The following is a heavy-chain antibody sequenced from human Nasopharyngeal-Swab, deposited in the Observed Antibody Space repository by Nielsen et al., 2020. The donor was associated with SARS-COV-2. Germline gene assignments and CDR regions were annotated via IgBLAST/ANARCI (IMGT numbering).Heavy chain of an antibody. J-gene: IGHJ6*02. V-gene: IGHV3-48*04. CDR1: GFAFIDYS. CDR3: ARGHYGLDV. CDR2: ITSSSSTR. Sequence: ESLKISCAASGFAFIDYSMDWVRQAPGKGLEWVSYITSSSSTRYYADSVKGRFTVSRDNAKNSLYLQMNTLRTEDTAVYYCARGHYGLDVWGQGTTVTVSS.